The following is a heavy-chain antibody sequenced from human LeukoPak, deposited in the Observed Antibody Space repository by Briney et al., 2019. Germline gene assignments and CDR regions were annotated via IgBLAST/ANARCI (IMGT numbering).Heavy chain of an antibody. D-gene: IGHD3-22*01. CDR3: AKGPGAMIVVVPFYGMDV. Sequence: GGSLRLSCAASGFTFSSYAMHWVRQAPGKGLEWVAVISYDGSNKYYADSVKGRFTISRDNSKNTLYLQMNSLRAEDTAVYYCAKGPGAMIVVVPFYGMDVWGQGTTVTVSS. J-gene: IGHJ6*02. CDR2: ISYDGSNK. CDR1: GFTFSSYA. V-gene: IGHV3-30-3*01.